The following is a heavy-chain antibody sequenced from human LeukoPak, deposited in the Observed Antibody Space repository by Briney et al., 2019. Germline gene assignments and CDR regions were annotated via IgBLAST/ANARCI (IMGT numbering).Heavy chain of an antibody. CDR2: IYYSGST. CDR1: GGSISSSSYY. V-gene: IGHV4-39*01. J-gene: IGHJ4*02. CDR3: ALGIARVR. D-gene: IGHD2-21*01. Sequence: SENLSLTCTVSGGSISSSSYYSGWIRQPPGKGLEWIGSIYYSGSTYYNPSLKSRVTISVDTSKNQFSLKLSSVTAADTAVYYCALGIARVRWGQGTLVTVSS.